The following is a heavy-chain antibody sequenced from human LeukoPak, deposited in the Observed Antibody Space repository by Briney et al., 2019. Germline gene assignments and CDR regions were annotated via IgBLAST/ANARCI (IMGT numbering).Heavy chain of an antibody. Sequence: GRSLRLSCAASGFTFDDYAMHWVRQAPEKGLEWVSGISWNSGSIGYADSVKGRFTISRDNAKNSLYLQMNSLRAEDMALYYCAKGGDGYNSQFDYWGQGTLVTVSS. D-gene: IGHD5-24*01. J-gene: IGHJ4*02. V-gene: IGHV3-9*03. CDR2: ISWNSGSI. CDR3: AKGGDGYNSQFDY. CDR1: GFTFDDYA.